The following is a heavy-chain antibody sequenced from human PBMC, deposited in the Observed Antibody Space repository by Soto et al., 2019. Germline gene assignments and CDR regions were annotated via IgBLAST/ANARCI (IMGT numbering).Heavy chain of an antibody. CDR2: IDCRGTY. CDR3: DRDGPYYYGMGV. V-gene: IGHV4-30-4*01. Sequence: PSETLSLTCAVSGDSISNTDYYACWSRQPPKRGEGSGGTIDCRGTYYYNPSIKSRIIISADTSKNLFSLKLKDGTAADTALYFCDRDGPYYYGMGVWGQGTTVT. CDR1: GDSISNTDYY. J-gene: IGHJ6*02.